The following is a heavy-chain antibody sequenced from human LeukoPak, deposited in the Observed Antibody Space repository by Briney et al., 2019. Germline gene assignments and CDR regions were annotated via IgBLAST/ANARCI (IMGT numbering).Heavy chain of an antibody. J-gene: IGHJ4*02. Sequence: SETLSLTCTVSGGSISSSSYYWGWIRQPPGKGLEWIGSIYYSGSTYHNPSLKSRITISVDTSKNQFSLKRSSVTAADTAVYYCASKPKGYCTNGVCYSVFDYWGQGTLVTVSS. D-gene: IGHD2-8*01. CDR3: ASKPKGYCTNGVCYSVFDY. CDR1: GGSISSSSYY. V-gene: IGHV4-39*01. CDR2: IYYSGST.